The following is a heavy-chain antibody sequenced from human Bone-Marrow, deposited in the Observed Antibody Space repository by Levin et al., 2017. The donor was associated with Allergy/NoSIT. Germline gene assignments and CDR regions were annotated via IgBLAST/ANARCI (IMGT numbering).Heavy chain of an antibody. CDR3: TTGEVTAVAGNFDY. Sequence: LSLTCAASGFTFSNAWMSWVRQAPGKGLEWVGRIKSKTDGGTTDYAAPVKGRFTISRDDSKNTLYLQMNSLKTEDTAVYYCTTGEVTAVAGNFDYWGQGTLVTVSS. J-gene: IGHJ4*02. D-gene: IGHD6-19*01. CDR1: GFTFSNAW. V-gene: IGHV3-15*01. CDR2: IKSKTDGGTT.